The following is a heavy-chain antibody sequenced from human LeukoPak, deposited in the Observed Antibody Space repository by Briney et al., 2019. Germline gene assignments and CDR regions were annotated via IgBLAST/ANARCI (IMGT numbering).Heavy chain of an antibody. CDR3: ARDRGPYYYDSSGYGVDY. Sequence: GGSLRLSCAASGFTFSSYWMSWVRQAPGKGLEWVANIKEDGSEKYYVDSVKGRFTISRDNAKNSLYLQMNSLRAEDTAVYYCARDRGPYYYDSSGYGVDYWGQGTLVTVSS. D-gene: IGHD3-22*01. J-gene: IGHJ4*02. CDR1: GFTFSSYW. V-gene: IGHV3-7*01. CDR2: IKEDGSEK.